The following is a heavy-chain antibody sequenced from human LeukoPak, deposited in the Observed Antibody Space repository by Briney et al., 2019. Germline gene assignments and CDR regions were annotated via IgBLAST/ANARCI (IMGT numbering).Heavy chain of an antibody. Sequence: GSLRLSCVASGFIFSSYGMSWVRQAPGKGLEWVLAISGSGSGTAYADSVKGRFTISRDNSKNTLYLHINSLRADDTAVYYCAKRPQSSGYYYADYWGQGTLVTVSS. CDR2: ISGSGSGT. CDR1: GFIFSSYG. J-gene: IGHJ4*02. D-gene: IGHD3-22*01. CDR3: AKRPQSSGYYYADY. V-gene: IGHV3-23*01.